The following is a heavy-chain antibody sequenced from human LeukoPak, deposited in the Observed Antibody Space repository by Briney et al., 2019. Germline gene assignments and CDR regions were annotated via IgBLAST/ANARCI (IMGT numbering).Heavy chain of an antibody. V-gene: IGHV3-74*01. Sequence: PGGSLRLSRATSGFTFSSYWMHWVRQAPGKGLVWVSRINSDGSSTSYADSVKGRFTISRDNAKNTLYLQMNSLRAEDTAVYYCTTVTTFYYYGMDVWGQGTTVTVSS. CDR3: TTVTTFYYYGMDV. D-gene: IGHD4-17*01. J-gene: IGHJ6*02. CDR1: GFTFSSYW. CDR2: INSDGSST.